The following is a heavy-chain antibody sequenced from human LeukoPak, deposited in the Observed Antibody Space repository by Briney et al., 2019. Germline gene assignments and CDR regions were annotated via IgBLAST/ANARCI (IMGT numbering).Heavy chain of an antibody. Sequence: GASAKVSCKASGGTFSSYAISWVRQAPGQGLEWMGGIIPIFGTANYAQKFQGRVTITTDESTSTAYMELSSLRSEDTAVYYCARDTPDAFDIWGQGTMVTVSS. J-gene: IGHJ3*02. CDR2: IIPIFGTA. CDR3: ARDTPDAFDI. V-gene: IGHV1-69*05. CDR1: GGTFSSYA.